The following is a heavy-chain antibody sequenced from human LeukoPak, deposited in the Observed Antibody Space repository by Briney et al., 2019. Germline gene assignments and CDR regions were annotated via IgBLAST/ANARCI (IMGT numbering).Heavy chain of an antibody. CDR2: ISAYNGNT. CDR1: GYTFTSYG. Sequence: ASVKVSCKASGYTFTSYGISWVRQAPGQGLEWMGWISAYNGNTNYAQKLQGRVTMTTDTSTSTAYMELRSLRSDDTAVYYCARDGPSYYDFWSGYRYAFDTWGKGTTVTVSS. J-gene: IGHJ6*04. CDR3: ARDGPSYYDFWSGYRYAFDT. V-gene: IGHV1-18*01. D-gene: IGHD3-3*01.